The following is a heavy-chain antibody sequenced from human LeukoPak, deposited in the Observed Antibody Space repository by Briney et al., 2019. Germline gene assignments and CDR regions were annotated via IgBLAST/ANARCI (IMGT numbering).Heavy chain of an antibody. V-gene: IGHV3-33*01. CDR2: IWIDGSNE. Sequence: GRYLKLSCAASGFTFSAYGMHWVRQAPGKGLEWVAVIWIDGSNEYYAVSVKGRFTISRDNSNNTLYLQMNSLRAEDTAMYYGARDDITAAGTFGDYWGRGTLVTVSS. D-gene: IGHD6-13*01. CDR3: ARDDITAAGTFGDY. CDR1: GFTFSAYG. J-gene: IGHJ4*02.